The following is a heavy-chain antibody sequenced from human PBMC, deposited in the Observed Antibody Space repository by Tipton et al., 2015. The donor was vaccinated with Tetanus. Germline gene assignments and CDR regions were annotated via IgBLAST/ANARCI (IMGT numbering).Heavy chain of an antibody. Sequence: SLRLSCAASGMTLSYFAMSWVRQAPGKGLEWISYISGSSDSIYYADSVKGRFTISRDNGKNSVYLQMKSLRDEDTAVYYCGRALGSGTTVASGHWGQGSLVTVSS. CDR2: ISGSSDSI. CDR3: GRALGSGTTVASGH. V-gene: IGHV3-48*02. CDR1: GMTLSYFA. J-gene: IGHJ4*02. D-gene: IGHD1-7*01.